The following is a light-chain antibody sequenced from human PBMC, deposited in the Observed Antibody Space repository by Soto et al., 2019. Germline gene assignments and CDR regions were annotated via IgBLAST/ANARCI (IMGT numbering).Light chain of an antibody. CDR1: QSVSSY. Sequence: EIVLTQSPATLSLSPGERATLSCRASQSVSSYLAWYQQKPGQAPRLLIYDASNRATGIPARFSGSGSGTDFTLTISSLEPEDFAVYYCQQRSAWPPFTFGPGTKVVS. V-gene: IGKV3-11*01. CDR2: DAS. J-gene: IGKJ3*01. CDR3: QQRSAWPPFT.